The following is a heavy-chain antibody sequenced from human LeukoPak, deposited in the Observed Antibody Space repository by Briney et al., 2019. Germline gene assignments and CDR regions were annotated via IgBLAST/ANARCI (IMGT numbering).Heavy chain of an antibody. CDR1: GFAVSSYA. Sequence: PGGSLRLSCAASGFAVSSYAMNWVRQAPGKGLEWVSGVSAVDSSRHYADSVKGRFTISTDNSKNMVYLQMNGLRVEDTAVYYFSIGRGGYNFGGAEYGGQGTLVTVSS. D-gene: IGHD5-24*01. V-gene: IGHV3-23*01. CDR2: VSAVDSSR. CDR3: SIGRGGYNFGGAEY. J-gene: IGHJ4*02.